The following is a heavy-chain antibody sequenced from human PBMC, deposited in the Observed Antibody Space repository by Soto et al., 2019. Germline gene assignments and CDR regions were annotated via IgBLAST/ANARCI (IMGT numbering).Heavy chain of an antibody. CDR2: INPNSGGT. CDR1: GYTFTGYY. D-gene: IGHD2-15*01. CDR3: ARRGDRSEY. Sequence: ASGKVSCKASGYTFTGYYMHWVRQAPGQGLEWMGWINPNSGGTNYAQKFQGWVTMTRDKSINTAYLQWSSLKASDTAMYYCARRGDRSEYWGQGTLVTVSS. J-gene: IGHJ4*02. V-gene: IGHV1-2*04.